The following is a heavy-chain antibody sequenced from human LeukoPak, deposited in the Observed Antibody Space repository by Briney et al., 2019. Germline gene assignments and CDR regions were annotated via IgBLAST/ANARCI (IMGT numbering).Heavy chain of an antibody. V-gene: IGHV3-7*03. Sequence: GGSLRLSCAASGFTFSSYWMSWVRQAPGKGPEWVANIKQDESEKYYVDSVKGRFTISRDNAKNSLYLQMDSLRAEDTAVYYCARDKIVGPTNFDNWGQGTLVTVSS. D-gene: IGHD1-26*01. CDR2: IKQDESEK. CDR1: GFTFSSYW. CDR3: ARDKIVGPTNFDN. J-gene: IGHJ4*02.